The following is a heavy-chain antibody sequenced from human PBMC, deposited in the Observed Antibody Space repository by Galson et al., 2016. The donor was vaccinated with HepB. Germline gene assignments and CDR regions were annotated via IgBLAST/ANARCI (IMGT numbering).Heavy chain of an antibody. CDR2: ISDSGTT. CDR3: ARHGAADIVVVPVAMDY. Sequence: SETLSLTCTVSGGPVSSSGYYWGWIRQPPGKGLEWIASISDSGTTYYNPSLKTPVTISLDTSKNQFSLKLNSVTAAHTAVYYCARHGAADIVVVPVAMDYWGRGTLVTVSS. J-gene: IGHJ4*02. D-gene: IGHD2-2*01. V-gene: IGHV4-39*01. CDR1: GGPVSSSGYY.